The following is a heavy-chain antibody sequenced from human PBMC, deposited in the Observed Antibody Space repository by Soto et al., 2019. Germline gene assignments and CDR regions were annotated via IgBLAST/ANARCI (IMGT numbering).Heavy chain of an antibody. CDR3: ARDWGTAFYQLDX. V-gene: IGHV4-38-2*02. J-gene: IGHJ4*02. Sequence: SATLSLTCAVSGYSISTCFNWAWIRQPPGKGLEWIGSIYHSGSTYYNLSLKSRVTISSDASKKQISLKLSSVTAADTALYYCARDWGTAFYQLDXWGQGTLVTVSX. CDR1: GYSISTCFN. CDR2: IYHSGST. D-gene: IGHD2-2*01.